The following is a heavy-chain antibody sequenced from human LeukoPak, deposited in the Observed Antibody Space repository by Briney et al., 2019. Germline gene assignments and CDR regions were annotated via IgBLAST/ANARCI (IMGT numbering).Heavy chain of an antibody. J-gene: IGHJ4*02. CDR2: IYYSGST. Sequence: SETLSLTCTVSGGSISSSSYYWGWIRQPPGKGLEWIGSIYYSGSTYYNPSLKSRVTISVDTSKNQFSLKLSSVTAADTAVYYCARSSPYYYDSSGRLFDYWGQGTLVTVSS. CDR1: GGSISSSSYY. D-gene: IGHD3-22*01. CDR3: ARSSPYYYDSSGRLFDY. V-gene: IGHV4-39*07.